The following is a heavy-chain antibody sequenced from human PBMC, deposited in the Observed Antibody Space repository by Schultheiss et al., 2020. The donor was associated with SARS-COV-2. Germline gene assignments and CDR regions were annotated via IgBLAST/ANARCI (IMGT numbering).Heavy chain of an antibody. CDR2: ISYDGSNK. CDR1: GFTFSSYG. CDR3: ARENPLAYCGGDCYAGARYYYGMDV. Sequence: GGSLRLSCAASGFTFSSYGMHWVRQAPGKGLEWVAVISYDGSNKYYADSVKGRFTISRDNSKNTLYLQMNSLRAEDTAVYYCARENPLAYCGGDCYAGARYYYGMDVWGQGTTVTVSS. D-gene: IGHD2-21*02. J-gene: IGHJ6*02. V-gene: IGHV3-30*03.